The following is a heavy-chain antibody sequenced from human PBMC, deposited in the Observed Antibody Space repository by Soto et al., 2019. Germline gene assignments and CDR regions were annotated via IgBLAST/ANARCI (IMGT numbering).Heavy chain of an antibody. V-gene: IGHV3-15*01. Sequence: GGSLRLSCAAFGFTFSDAWMSWVRQAPGKGLDWVGRIKSKSDGGTTEYAAPVRGRFTISRDDSKNTLYLQMNSLKTEDTAVYYCTTDLWRIAVVVGSTGYFNPWGQGTPVTVSS. D-gene: IGHD2-15*01. J-gene: IGHJ5*02. CDR3: TTDLWRIAVVVGSTGYFNP. CDR1: GFTFSDAW. CDR2: IKSKSDGGTT.